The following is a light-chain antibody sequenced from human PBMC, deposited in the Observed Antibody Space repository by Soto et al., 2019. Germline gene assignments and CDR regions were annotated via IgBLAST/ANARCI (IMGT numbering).Light chain of an antibody. J-gene: IGKJ4*01. CDR2: WAS. Sequence: IVMTQSPDSLAVSLGERATINCKSSQSVLSSSNNKNYLAWYQQKPGQPPKLIIYWASTRESGVPDRFSGSGSGTDFTLTISNLQAEDVAVYYCQQYYSIPLTFGGGTKVEIK. V-gene: IGKV4-1*01. CDR1: QSVLSSSNNKNY. CDR3: QQYYSIPLT.